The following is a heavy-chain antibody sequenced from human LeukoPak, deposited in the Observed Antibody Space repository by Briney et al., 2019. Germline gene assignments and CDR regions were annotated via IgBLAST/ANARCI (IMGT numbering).Heavy chain of an antibody. D-gene: IGHD1-26*01. J-gene: IGHJ4*02. CDR1: GYSISSGDY. V-gene: IGHV4-38-2*01. CDR2: IYHSGST. CDR3: ARRNTYYGPFDY. Sequence: SETLSLTCAVSGYSISSGDYRGWIRQPPGKGLDWIGSIYHSGSTYYNPSLKSRVTVSVDTSKNQFSLKLNSVTAADTAVYYCARRNTYYGPFDYWGQGALVTVSS.